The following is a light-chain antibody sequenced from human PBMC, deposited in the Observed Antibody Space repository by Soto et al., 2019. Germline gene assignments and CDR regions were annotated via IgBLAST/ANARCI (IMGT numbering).Light chain of an antibody. CDR1: QGISSY. CDR3: QQYYNYPIT. V-gene: IGKV1-8*01. CDR2: AAS. J-gene: IGKJ5*01. Sequence: AIRMTQSPSSLSASTGDRVTITCRASQGISSYLAWYQQKPGKAPKLLIYAASTLQSGVPSRFSGSESGTDCTLTISCLQSEDFATYYCQQYYNYPITLGQGTRLEIK.